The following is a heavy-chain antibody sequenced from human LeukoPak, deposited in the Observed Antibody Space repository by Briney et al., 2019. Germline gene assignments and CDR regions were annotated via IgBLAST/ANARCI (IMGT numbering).Heavy chain of an antibody. V-gene: IGHV4-59*02. D-gene: IGHD4/OR15-4a*01. CDR2: IYNSGIT. CDR3: ARDHLPAGAPGYYMDV. Sequence: ASETLSLTCTVSGRSVSSHFWSWIRQPPGKGLEWIGYIYNSGITNYNPTLKSRVTMSVDTSKNQFSLMLRSVTAADTAVYYCARDHLPAGAPGYYMDVWGKGTTVTVSS. J-gene: IGHJ6*03. CDR1: GRSVSSHF.